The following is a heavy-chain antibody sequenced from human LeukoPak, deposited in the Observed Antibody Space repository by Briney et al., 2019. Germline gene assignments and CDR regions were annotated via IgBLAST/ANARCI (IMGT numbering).Heavy chain of an antibody. Sequence: PSETLSLTCAVYGGSFSGYYWSWIRQPPGKGLEWIGEINHSGSTNYNPSLKSRVTISVDTSKNQFPLKLSSVTAADTAVYYCARGRGITGSSRRYFDYWGQGTLVTVSS. J-gene: IGHJ4*02. CDR1: GGSFSGYY. CDR2: INHSGST. V-gene: IGHV4-34*01. D-gene: IGHD1-20*01. CDR3: ARGRGITGSSRRYFDY.